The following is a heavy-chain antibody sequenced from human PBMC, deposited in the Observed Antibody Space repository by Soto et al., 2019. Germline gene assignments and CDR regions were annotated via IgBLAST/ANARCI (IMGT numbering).Heavy chain of an antibody. CDR3: ARGGRNYVKVRYFDY. J-gene: IGHJ4*02. V-gene: IGHV4-34*01. D-gene: IGHD4-4*01. Sequence: PSETLSLTCAVYGGSFSGYYWSWIRQPPGKGMEWIGEINHSGSTNYNPSLKSRVTISVDTSKNQFSLKLSSVTAADTAVYYCARGGRNYVKVRYFDYWGQGTLVTVSS. CDR2: INHSGST. CDR1: GGSFSGYY.